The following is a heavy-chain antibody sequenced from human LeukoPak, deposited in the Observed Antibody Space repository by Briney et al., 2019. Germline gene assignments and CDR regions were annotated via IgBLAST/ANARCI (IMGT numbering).Heavy chain of an antibody. Sequence: GASVKVSCKTSGYIFSSYGINWVRQAPGQGLEWVGWISAYNGDTKYAQKLQGRVTMTTDTSTRTVYMELRTLRSDDTAVYYCARDSYDFLTGRYSGSGGDYWGQGTLVTVS. CDR1: GYIFSSYG. CDR3: ARDSYDFLTGRYSGSGGDY. CDR2: ISAYNGDT. D-gene: IGHD3-9*01. V-gene: IGHV1-18*01. J-gene: IGHJ4*02.